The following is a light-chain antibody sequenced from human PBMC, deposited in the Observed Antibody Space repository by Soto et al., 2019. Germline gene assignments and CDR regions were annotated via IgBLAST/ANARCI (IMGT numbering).Light chain of an antibody. CDR3: QHYNSYPWT. J-gene: IGKJ1*01. V-gene: IGKV1-5*01. Sequence: DIQMTQSPSTLSRSIGDRDTITCRASQTINNWLAWYQQKPGKAPNLLIYHASNLETGVPSRFSGSAFGTEFTLTISSLQPDDFATYYCQHYNSYPWTFGQGTKVEIK. CDR1: QTINNW. CDR2: HAS.